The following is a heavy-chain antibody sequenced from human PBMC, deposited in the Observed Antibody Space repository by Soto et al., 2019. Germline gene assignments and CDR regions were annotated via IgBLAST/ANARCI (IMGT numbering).Heavy chain of an antibody. V-gene: IGHV5-51*01. CDR2: IHPSDSDT. J-gene: IGHJ5*02. CDR1: GYAFSSYW. Sequence: EVHLVQSGAEVKKPGESLKISCKGSGYAFSSYWIAWVRQMPGKGLQFMGIIHPSDSDTRYSPSFLGQVTISADKSISTACLQWGSLRAADSAMYYCARVGGSMFGVVTPNWFDPWGQGTLVTVSS. D-gene: IGHD3-3*01. CDR3: ARVGGSMFGVVTPNWFDP.